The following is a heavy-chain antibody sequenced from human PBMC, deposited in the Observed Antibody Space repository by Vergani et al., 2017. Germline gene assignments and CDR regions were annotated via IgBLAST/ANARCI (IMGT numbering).Heavy chain of an antibody. CDR2: IRPKTEGETT. V-gene: IGHV3-15*01. CDR3: ARGGKGIIMVVPSTHL. CDR1: GFTFSSAW. Sequence: EVQPVESGGGLVKPGGSLRLSCTTSGFTFSSAWMSWVRQAPGKGLEWVARIRPKTEGETTDYAAPVKGRFTISRDNSKKMMSLQMNSLRVEDTAVYYCARGGKGIIMVVPSTHLWGQGTQVSVSS. D-gene: IGHD2-15*01. J-gene: IGHJ4*02.